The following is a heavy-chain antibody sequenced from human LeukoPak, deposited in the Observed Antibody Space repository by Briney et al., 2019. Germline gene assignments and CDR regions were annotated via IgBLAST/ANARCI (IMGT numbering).Heavy chain of an antibody. V-gene: IGHV1-69*13. Sequence: SVKVSCTASGYTFTNYGISWARQAPGQGLEWMGGIIPIFVTANYAQKFQGRVTITADESTSTAYMELSSLRSEDTAVYYCARAPIPYCSSTSCHYYYYGMDVWGQGTTVTVSS. CDR3: ARAPIPYCSSTSCHYYYYGMDV. CDR2: IIPIFVTA. J-gene: IGHJ6*02. D-gene: IGHD2-2*01. CDR1: GYTFTNYG.